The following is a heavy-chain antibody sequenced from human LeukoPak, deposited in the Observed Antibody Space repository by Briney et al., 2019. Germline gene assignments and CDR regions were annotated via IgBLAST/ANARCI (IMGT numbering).Heavy chain of an antibody. V-gene: IGHV4-4*02. CDR3: ARMARGTYYYDSSGYPEDY. CDR1: GGSISSSNW. D-gene: IGHD3-22*01. J-gene: IGHJ4*02. CDR2: VYHSGST. Sequence: PSETLSLTCAVSGGSISSSNWWSWVRQPPGKGLEWIGEVYHSGSTNYNPSLKSRVTISVDKSKNQFSLKLSSVTAADTAVYYCARMARGTYYYDSSGYPEDYWGQGTLVTVSS.